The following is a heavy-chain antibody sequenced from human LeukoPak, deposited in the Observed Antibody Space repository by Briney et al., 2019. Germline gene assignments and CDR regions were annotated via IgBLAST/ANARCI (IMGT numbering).Heavy chain of an antibody. V-gene: IGHV3-7*01. D-gene: IGHD3-3*01. Sequence: GGSLRLSCAASGFTFSSYWMSWVRQAPGKGLEWVANIKQDGSEKYYVDSVKGRFTISRDNAKNSLYLQMNSLRAEDTAVYYYARDDYDFWSGYQNPNWFDPWGQGTLVTVSS. CDR2: IKQDGSEK. CDR3: ARDDYDFWSGYQNPNWFDP. J-gene: IGHJ5*02. CDR1: GFTFSSYW.